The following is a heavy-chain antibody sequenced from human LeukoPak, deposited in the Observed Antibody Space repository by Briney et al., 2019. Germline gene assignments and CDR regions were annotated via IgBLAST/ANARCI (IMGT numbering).Heavy chain of an antibody. CDR2: INHSGST. J-gene: IGHJ4*02. CDR3: ARSDYGSGTHYDS. V-gene: IGHV4-34*01. CDR1: GVSFSGYY. D-gene: IGHD3-10*01. Sequence: SETLSLTCAVYGVSFSGYYWSWIRQPPGKGQEWIGEINHSGSTNYNPSLKSRVTISVDTSKNQFSLRLTSVTVTDTAVYYCARSDYGSGTHYDSWGQGTLVTVSS.